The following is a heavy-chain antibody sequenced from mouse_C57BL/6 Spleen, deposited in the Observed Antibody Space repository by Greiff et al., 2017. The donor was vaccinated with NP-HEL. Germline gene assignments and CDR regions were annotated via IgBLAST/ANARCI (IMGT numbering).Heavy chain of an antibody. D-gene: IGHD2-5*01. CDR2: IYPSDSET. V-gene: IGHV1-61*01. J-gene: IGHJ3*01. Sequence: VQLQQPGAELVRPGSSVKLSCKASGYTFTSYWMDWVKQRPGQGLEWIGNIYPSDSETHYNQKFKDKATLTVDKSSSTAYMQLSSLTSEDSAVYYCARRGYSNYEFAYWGQGTLVTVSA. CDR1: GYTFTSYW. CDR3: ARRGYSNYEFAY.